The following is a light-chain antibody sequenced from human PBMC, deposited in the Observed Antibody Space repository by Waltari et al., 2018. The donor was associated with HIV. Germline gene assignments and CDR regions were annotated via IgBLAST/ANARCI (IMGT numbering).Light chain of an antibody. V-gene: IGLV2-14*01. CDR2: DVS. CDR1: SSDIGTYNY. J-gene: IGLJ2*01. CDR3: SSYTSSSTPVV. Sequence: QSALTQPASVSGSPGQSITISCTGTSSDIGTYNYVSWYQQHTGKAPKLMIYDVSNRPSGVSNRFSGSKSGNTASLTISGLQAEDEADYYCSSYTSSSTPVVFGGGTKLTVL.